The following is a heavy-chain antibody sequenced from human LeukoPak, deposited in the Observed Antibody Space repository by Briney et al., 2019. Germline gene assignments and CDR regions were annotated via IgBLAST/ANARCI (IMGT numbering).Heavy chain of an antibody. CDR3: ARGSPYHY. Sequence: PSQTLSLTCTVSGGSISRGGYYWSWIRQHPGKGLEWIGYIYYSGSTYYNPSLRSRVTISVDTSQNQFSLKLSSVTAADTAVYYCARGSPYHYWGQGTLVTVSS. CDR2: IYYSGST. J-gene: IGHJ4*02. CDR1: GGSISRGGYY. V-gene: IGHV4-31*03. D-gene: IGHD2-2*01.